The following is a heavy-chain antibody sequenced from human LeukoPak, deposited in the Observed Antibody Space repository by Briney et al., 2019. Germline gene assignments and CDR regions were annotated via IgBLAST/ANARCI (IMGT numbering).Heavy chain of an antibody. J-gene: IGHJ4*02. Sequence: SETLSLTCAVYGGSFSGYYWGWIRQSPGKGLEWIGEINHSGSTNYNPSLKSRVTISVDTSKNQFSLKLSSVTAADTAVYYCAREEVVWGQGTLVTVSS. CDR3: AREEVV. CDR2: INHSGST. CDR1: GGSFSGYY. V-gene: IGHV4-34*01. D-gene: IGHD2-15*01.